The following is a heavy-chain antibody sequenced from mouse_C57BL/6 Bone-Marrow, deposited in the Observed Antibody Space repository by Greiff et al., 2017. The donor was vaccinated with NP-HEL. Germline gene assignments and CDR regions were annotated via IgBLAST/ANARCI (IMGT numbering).Heavy chain of an antibody. Sequence: QVQLQQSGPGLVQPSQSLSITCTVSGFSLTSYGVHWVRQSPGKGLEWLGVIWSGGSTDYNAAFISRLSISKDNSKSQVFFKMNSLQADDTAIYYCARNGWLRQRRYYAMDYWGQGTSVTVSS. CDR2: IWSGGST. J-gene: IGHJ4*01. D-gene: IGHD2-2*01. CDR3: ARNGWLRQRRYYAMDY. V-gene: IGHV2-2*01. CDR1: GFSLTSYG.